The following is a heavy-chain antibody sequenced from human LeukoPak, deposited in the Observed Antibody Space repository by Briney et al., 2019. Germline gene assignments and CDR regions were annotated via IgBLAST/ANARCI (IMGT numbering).Heavy chain of an antibody. CDR3: ARLFSTAHY. V-gene: IGHV3-23*01. Sequence: SGGSLRLSCVASGFTFSSYAMSWVRQAPGKGLEWVSAITGSSSNTYYADSVKGRLTISRDNSKNTLYLQMNSLRADDTAVYYCARLFSTAHYWGQGTLVTVSS. D-gene: IGHD2-21*01. CDR2: ITGSSSNT. J-gene: IGHJ4*02. CDR1: GFTFSSYA.